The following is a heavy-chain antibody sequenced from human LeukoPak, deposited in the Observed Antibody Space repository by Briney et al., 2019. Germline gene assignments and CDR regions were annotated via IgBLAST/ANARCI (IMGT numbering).Heavy chain of an antibody. Sequence: ASETLSLTCNVSGGSISSSRHFWGWIRQPPGKGLEWIGYIYYSGSTYYNASLKSRVTISIDTSKSQFSLKLSSVTAADTAVYYCTRGVGATGSTFDIWGQGTMVTVSS. CDR2: IYYSGST. J-gene: IGHJ3*02. D-gene: IGHD1-26*01. V-gene: IGHV4-39*07. CDR3: TRGVGATGSTFDI. CDR1: GGSISSSRHF.